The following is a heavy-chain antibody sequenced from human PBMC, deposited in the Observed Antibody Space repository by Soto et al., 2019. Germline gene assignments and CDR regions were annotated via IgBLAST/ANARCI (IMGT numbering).Heavy chain of an antibody. CDR3: ARGRAYYDFWSGYYCFDY. J-gene: IGHJ4*02. Sequence: DTLSLTCAVYGGSFSGYYWSWIRQPPGKGLEWIGEINHSGSTNYNPSLKSRVTISVDTSKNQFSLKLSSVTAADTAVYYCARGRAYYDFWSGYYCFDYWGQGTLVTVSS. CDR2: INHSGST. V-gene: IGHV4-34*01. D-gene: IGHD3-3*01. CDR1: GGSFSGYY.